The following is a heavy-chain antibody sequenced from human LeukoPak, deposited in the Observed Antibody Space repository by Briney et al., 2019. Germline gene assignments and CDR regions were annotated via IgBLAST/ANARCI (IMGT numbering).Heavy chain of an antibody. J-gene: IGHJ4*02. CDR3: AQGDVTGYYYGAPDY. V-gene: IGHV3-30*18. D-gene: IGHD3-9*01. Sequence: PGRSLRLSCAASGFTFSSYGMHWVRQAPGKGLEWVAVISYDGSNKYYADSVKGRFTTSRDNSKNTLYLQMNSLRAEDTAVYYCAQGDVTGYYYGAPDYWGQGTLVTVSS. CDR2: ISYDGSNK. CDR1: GFTFSSYG.